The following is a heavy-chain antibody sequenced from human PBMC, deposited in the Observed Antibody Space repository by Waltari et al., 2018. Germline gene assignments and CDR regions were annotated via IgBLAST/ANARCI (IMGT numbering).Heavy chain of an antibody. CDR1: GFTFSNYG. Sequence: QVQLVESGGGVVQPGGSLRLSCAASGFTFSNYGIHWVRQAPGKGLEWVAFIRYDGSNKYYADSVKGRFTISRDNSKNTLYLQMNSLRAEDTAVYYCAKDHNHHGSGSYLVPYYWGQGTLATVSS. CDR2: IRYDGSNK. J-gene: IGHJ4*02. V-gene: IGHV3-30*02. CDR3: AKDHNHHGSGSYLVPYY. D-gene: IGHD3-10*01.